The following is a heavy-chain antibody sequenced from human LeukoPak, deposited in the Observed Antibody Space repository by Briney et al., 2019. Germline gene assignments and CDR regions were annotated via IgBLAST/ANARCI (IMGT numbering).Heavy chain of an antibody. CDR1: GFTFSSYA. CDR3: GVDIVVVPGAPNWFDP. V-gene: IGHV3-23*01. CDR2: ISGSGDST. Sequence: PGGSLRLSCAAPGFTFSSYAMSWVRQAPGKGLEWVSAISGSGDSTYHADSVKGRFTISRDNSKNTLYLQMNSLRAEDTAVYYCGVDIVVVPGAPNWFDPWGQGTLVTVSS. D-gene: IGHD2-2*01. J-gene: IGHJ5*02.